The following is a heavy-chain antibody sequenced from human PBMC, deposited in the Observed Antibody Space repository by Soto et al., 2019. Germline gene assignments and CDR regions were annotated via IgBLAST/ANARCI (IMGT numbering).Heavy chain of an antibody. J-gene: IGHJ4*02. V-gene: IGHV3-74*01. D-gene: IGHD5-12*01. CDR1: GFGFSDYW. Sequence: EVHLVESGGGVVQPGVSLRLSCAASGFGFSDYWVHWVRQPPGKGLEWVARIQSDGSSTSYAESVKGRFTISRDNAKNTLYLQMNGLRDDDTAVYFSAKFLHTGYDAEYWGQGTLVTVSS. CDR2: IQSDGSST. CDR3: AKFLHTGYDAEY.